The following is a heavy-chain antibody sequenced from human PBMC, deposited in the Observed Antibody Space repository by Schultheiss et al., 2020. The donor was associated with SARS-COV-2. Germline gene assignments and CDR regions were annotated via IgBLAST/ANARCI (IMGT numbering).Heavy chain of an antibody. CDR1: GYTFTSYD. CDR3: ARDSGYSGSKNCFDP. CDR2: MNPNSGNT. D-gene: IGHD1-26*01. V-gene: IGHV1-8*01. Sequence: ASVKVSCKASGYTFTSYDINWVRQATGQGLEWMGWMNPNSGNTGYAQKFQGRVTMTRNTSISTAYMELSSLRSDDTALYYCARDSGYSGSKNCFDPWGQGTLVTVSS. J-gene: IGHJ5*02.